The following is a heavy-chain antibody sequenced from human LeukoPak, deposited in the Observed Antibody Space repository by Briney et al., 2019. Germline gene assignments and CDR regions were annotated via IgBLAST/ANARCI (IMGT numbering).Heavy chain of an antibody. CDR2: ISGDTQTI. J-gene: IGHJ4*02. CDR3: ARGGATKTFDY. CDR1: DFTFTHYG. Sequence: PGGSLRLSCAATDFTFTHYGMDWVRQSPGKGLEWLSYISGDTQTIYYADSVKGRFTISRDNAQNLVFLQMNSLRAEDTSVYYCARGGATKTFDYWGQGALVTVSS. D-gene: IGHD5-24*01. V-gene: IGHV3-48*04.